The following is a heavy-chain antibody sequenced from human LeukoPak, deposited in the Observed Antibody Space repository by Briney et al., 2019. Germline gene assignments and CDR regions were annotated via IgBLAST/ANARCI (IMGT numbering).Heavy chain of an antibody. Sequence: SQTPCLSRAVSVVSLCTFYTGGVPDSPGKGRECIGEINVSGTTKYNPYLRSRVTISVDTSRNQFSLKMSSVTAADTAVYYCARHIGGGIEDMDVWGKGTQVTVSS. D-gene: IGHD3-16*02. J-gene: IGHJ6*03. CDR1: VVSLCTFYT. CDR3: ARHIGGGIEDMDV. CDR2: INVSGTT. V-gene: IGHV4-59*08.